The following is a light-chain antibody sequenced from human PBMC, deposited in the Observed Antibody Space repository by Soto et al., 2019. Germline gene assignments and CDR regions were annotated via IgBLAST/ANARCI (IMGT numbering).Light chain of an antibody. J-gene: IGKJ4*01. CDR1: QGIVNY. CDR3: HKYSSASSLT. Sequence: DIQMTQSPSSLSASVGDRVTITCRASQGIVNYLAWYQQKPGKVPKLLIYAASTLQSGVPSRFSGSGSGTDFTLTISSLQPEDVATYDCHKYSSASSLTFGGGTKVEIK. V-gene: IGKV1-27*01. CDR2: AAS.